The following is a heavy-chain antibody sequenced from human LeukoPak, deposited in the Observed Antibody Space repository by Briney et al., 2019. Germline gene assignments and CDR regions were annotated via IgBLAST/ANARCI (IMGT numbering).Heavy chain of an antibody. V-gene: IGHV4-39*07. CDR3: ARVTYNGYQHFDY. D-gene: IGHD3-10*01. Sequence: PSETLSLTCTVSGGSISTNAYYWGWIRQPPGKGLEWITEIHHTGTTYYTPPLKSRVTISVDKSNNHFSLKLNSVTAADTAVYYCARVTYNGYQHFDYWGQGILVTVSS. CDR1: GGSISTNAYY. CDR2: IHHTGTT. J-gene: IGHJ4*02.